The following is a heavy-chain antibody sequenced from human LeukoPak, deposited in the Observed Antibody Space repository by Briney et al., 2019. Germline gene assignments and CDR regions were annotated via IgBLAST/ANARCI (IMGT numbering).Heavy chain of an antibody. CDR1: GFTFSSYS. V-gene: IGHV3-48*01. CDR3: AREDCSSTSCYNADY. J-gene: IGHJ4*02. Sequence: GGSLRLSCAASGFTFSSYSMNWVRQAPGKGLEWVSYISSSSRTIYYADSVKGRFTISGDNAKNSLYLQMNSLRAEDTAVYYCAREDCSSTSCYNADYWGQGTLVTVSS. D-gene: IGHD2-2*02. CDR2: ISSSSRTI.